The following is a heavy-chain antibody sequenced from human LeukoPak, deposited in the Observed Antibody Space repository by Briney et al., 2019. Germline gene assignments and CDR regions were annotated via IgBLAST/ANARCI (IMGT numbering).Heavy chain of an antibody. V-gene: IGHV4-39*07. Sequence: GSIYNSGSTYYNPSLKSRVTISVDTSKNQFSLKLSSVTAADTAVYYCARELNGIYASGMPWGQGTLVTVSS. D-gene: IGHD3-10*01. CDR3: ARELNGIYASGMP. J-gene: IGHJ5*02. CDR2: IYNSGST.